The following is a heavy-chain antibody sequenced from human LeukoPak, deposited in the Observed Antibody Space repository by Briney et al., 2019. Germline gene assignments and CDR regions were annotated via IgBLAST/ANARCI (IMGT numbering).Heavy chain of an antibody. CDR2: ISGSGGST. V-gene: IGHV3-23*01. Sequence: PGGSLRLSCAASGFTFSSYAMSWVRQAPGKGLEWVSIISGSGGSTYYADSVKGRFTISRDNSKNTLYLQMNSLRAEDTAVHYCAKDTLRFLEWLLLDYWGQGTLVTVSS. CDR3: AKDTLRFLEWLLLDY. D-gene: IGHD3-3*01. J-gene: IGHJ4*02. CDR1: GFTFSSYA.